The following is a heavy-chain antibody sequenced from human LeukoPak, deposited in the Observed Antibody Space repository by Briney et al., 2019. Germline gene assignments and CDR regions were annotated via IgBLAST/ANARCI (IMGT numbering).Heavy chain of an antibody. Sequence: GGSLRLSCAASGFTFSSYAMGWVRQAPGKGLEWVSLISGSGASTYYADSVKGRFTISRDDSKNTLHLQMSSLRTEDTAVYYCARAYRVGSELDYWGQGTLVTVSS. D-gene: IGHD6-25*01. J-gene: IGHJ4*02. CDR3: ARAYRVGSELDY. V-gene: IGHV3-23*01. CDR2: ISGSGAST. CDR1: GFTFSSYA.